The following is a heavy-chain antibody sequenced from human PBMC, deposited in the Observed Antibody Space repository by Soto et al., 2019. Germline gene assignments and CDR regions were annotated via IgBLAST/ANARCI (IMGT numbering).Heavy chain of an antibody. J-gene: IGHJ3*02. V-gene: IGHV1-18*04. D-gene: IGHD5-12*01. CDR2: VTPYKADT. Sequence: QAQLVQSGAEVKKSGASVRVSCKASGYTLTNYGVTWVRQAPGQGLEWLGRVTPYKADTNSAQNLQGRVTMATDTSANTAYLELRSLRSDDTAVYFCATDGPSNSGNLYAFDIWGQGIMVTASA. CDR1: GYTLTNYG. CDR3: ATDGPSNSGNLYAFDI.